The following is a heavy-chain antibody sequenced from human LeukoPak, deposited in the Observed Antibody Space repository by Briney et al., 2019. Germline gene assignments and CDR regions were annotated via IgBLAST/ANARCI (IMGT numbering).Heavy chain of an antibody. CDR2: INPNSGGT. CDR3: ARAVTMVRGALNWFDP. V-gene: IGHV1-2*02. CDR1: GYTFTGYY. D-gene: IGHD3-10*01. Sequence: ASVEVSCKASGYTFTGYYMHWVRQAPGQGLEWMGWINPNSGGTNYAQKFQGRVTMTRDTSISTAYMELSRLRSDDTAVYYCARAVTMVRGALNWFDPWGQGTLVTVSS. J-gene: IGHJ5*02.